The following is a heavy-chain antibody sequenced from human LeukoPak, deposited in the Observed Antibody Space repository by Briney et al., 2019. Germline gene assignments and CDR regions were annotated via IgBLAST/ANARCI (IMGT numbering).Heavy chain of an antibody. CDR1: GFTFSSYA. CDR2: ISGSGGST. CDR3: AKDGYCSGGSCYHYYYYGMDV. V-gene: IGHV3-23*01. J-gene: IGHJ6*02. Sequence: GGSLRLSCAASGFTFSSYAMSWVRQAPGKGLEWVSAISGSGGSTYYADSVKGRFTISRDNSKNTLYLQMNSLRAEDTAVYYCAKDGYCSGGSCYHYYYYGMDVWGQGTTVTVSS. D-gene: IGHD2-15*01.